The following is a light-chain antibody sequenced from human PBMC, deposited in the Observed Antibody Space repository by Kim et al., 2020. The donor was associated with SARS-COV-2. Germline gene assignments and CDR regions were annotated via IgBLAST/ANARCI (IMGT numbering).Light chain of an antibody. J-gene: IGLJ1*01. V-gene: IGLV2-14*03. CDR3: SSYTSTSTRV. Sequence: QSALTQPASVSGSPGQSITIPCIGTSSDVGGYKYVSWYQQHPGKAPKLMIYDVSQRPSGVSNRFSGSKSGNTASLIISGLQPEDEADYYCSSYTSTSTRVFGTGTKVTVL. CDR2: DVS. CDR1: SSDVGGYKY.